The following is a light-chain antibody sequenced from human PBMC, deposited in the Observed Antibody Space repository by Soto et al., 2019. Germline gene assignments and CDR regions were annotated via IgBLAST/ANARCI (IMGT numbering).Light chain of an antibody. Sequence: EIVMTQSPATLSLSPGERATLSCRASQSVSSSYLSWYQQKPGQAPRLLIYGASSRATGFPDRFSGSGSGTEFTLTISRLEAEDFAVYYCQQYGASPLTFGGGTKVEIK. CDR1: QSVSSSY. V-gene: IGKV3-20*01. CDR3: QQYGASPLT. CDR2: GAS. J-gene: IGKJ4*01.